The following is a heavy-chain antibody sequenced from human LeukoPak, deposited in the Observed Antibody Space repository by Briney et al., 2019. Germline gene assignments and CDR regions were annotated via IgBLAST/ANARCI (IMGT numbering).Heavy chain of an antibody. V-gene: IGHV1-2*02. CDR1: GNTFTGYY. Sequence: ASVKVSCKASGNTFTGYYMHWVRQAPGQGLEWMGWINPYSGGTNYAQKFQGRVTMARDTSISTAYMELSRLNFDDTAVYYCTSQDDYSNYGGVYWGQGTLVTVSS. J-gene: IGHJ4*02. CDR2: INPYSGGT. CDR3: TSQDDYSNYGGVY. D-gene: IGHD4-11*01.